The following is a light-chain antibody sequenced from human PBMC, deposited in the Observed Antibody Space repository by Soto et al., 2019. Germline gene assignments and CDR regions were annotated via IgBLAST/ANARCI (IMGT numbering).Light chain of an antibody. Sequence: QSVLTRPPSVSAAPGQKVTISCSGSSSNIGLNYVSWYHQLPGLAPKLLIYDNNKRPSGITDRFSGSKSSTSATLDITGLQTADEAYYYCGTWDNHLSVPYAFGTG. J-gene: IGLJ1*01. CDR1: SSNIGLNY. CDR2: DNN. CDR3: GTWDNHLSVPYA. V-gene: IGLV1-51*01.